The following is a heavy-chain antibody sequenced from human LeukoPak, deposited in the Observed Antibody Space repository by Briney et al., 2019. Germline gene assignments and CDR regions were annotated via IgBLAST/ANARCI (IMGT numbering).Heavy chain of an antibody. CDR2: IYTTGNT. J-gene: IGHJ5*02. CDR1: GGSISSYY. V-gene: IGHV4-4*07. D-gene: IGHD2-2*01. Sequence: SETLSLTCSVSGGSISSYYWSWIRQPAGKGRDWIGRIYTTGNTDYNPSLKSRVTMSVDTSKNQFSLNLSSVTAADTAVYYCARWGGDCSSTSCYVGYNWFDPWGQGTLVTVSS. CDR3: ARWGGDCSSTSCYVGYNWFDP.